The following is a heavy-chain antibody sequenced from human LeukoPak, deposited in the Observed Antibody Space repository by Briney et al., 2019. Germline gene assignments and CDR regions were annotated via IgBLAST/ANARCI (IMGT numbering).Heavy chain of an antibody. D-gene: IGHD5-24*01. CDR1: GFTFDDYA. V-gene: IGHV3-9*01. J-gene: IGHJ4*02. Sequence: GGSLRLSCAASGFTFDDYAMHWVRQAPGKGLEWVSGISWNSGSIGYADSVKGRFTISRDNAKNSLYLQMNSLRAEDTALYYCAKDLGVRDGYNWGQGTLVTVSS. CDR3: AKDLGVRDGYN. CDR2: ISWNSGSI.